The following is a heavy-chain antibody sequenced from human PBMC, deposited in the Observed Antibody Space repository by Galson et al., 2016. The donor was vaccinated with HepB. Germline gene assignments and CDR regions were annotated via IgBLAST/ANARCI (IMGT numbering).Heavy chain of an antibody. CDR3: ARLAHYGSGSYRGFNWFDP. V-gene: IGHV5-51*01. D-gene: IGHD3-10*01. CDR1: GYIFTHYW. Sequence: QSGAEVKKPGESLQISCKPSGYIFTHYWIGWVRQMPGKGLEWMGIIDPGDSGPSYSPSFQGQVTISVDKSINTAYLQWRNLKASDPAIYYCARLAHYGSGSYRGFNWFDPWGQGTLVTVSS. J-gene: IGHJ5*02. CDR2: IDPGDSGP.